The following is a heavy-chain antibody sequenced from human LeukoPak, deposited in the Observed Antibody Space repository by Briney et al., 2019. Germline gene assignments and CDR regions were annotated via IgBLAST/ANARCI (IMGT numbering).Heavy chain of an antibody. V-gene: IGHV5-51*01. CDR3: AMDLSSGWSFDY. CDR1: GYTFSDYW. J-gene: IGHJ4*02. Sequence: GESLKISCRVSGYTFSDYWIGWVRQLPGKGLDWMGIIYPYNSETRYNPSFQGQVTISADKSISTAYLQWSSLKASDTAMYYCAMDLSSGWSFDYWGQGTLVTVSS. D-gene: IGHD6-19*01. CDR2: IYPYNSET.